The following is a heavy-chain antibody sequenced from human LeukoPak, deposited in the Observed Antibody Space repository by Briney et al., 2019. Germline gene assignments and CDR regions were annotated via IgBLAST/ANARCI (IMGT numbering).Heavy chain of an antibody. CDR2: ISGSGGST. V-gene: IGHV3-23*01. CDR3: ARYSNSYGSRYFDY. D-gene: IGHD5-18*01. CDR1: GFTFSSYA. Sequence: PGGSLRLSCAASGFTFSSYAMSWVRQAPGKGLEWVSAISGSGGSTYYADSVKGRFTISRDNSKNTLYLQMNSLRAEDTAVYYCARYSNSYGSRYFDYWGQGTLVTVSS. J-gene: IGHJ4*02.